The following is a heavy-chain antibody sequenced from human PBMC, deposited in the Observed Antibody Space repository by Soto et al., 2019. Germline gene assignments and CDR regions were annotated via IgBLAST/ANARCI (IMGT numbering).Heavy chain of an antibody. V-gene: IGHV4-34*01. J-gene: IGHJ4*02. CDR3: CISRYYFDY. D-gene: IGHD3-3*02. Sequence: QVQPQQWGAGLLKPSETLSLTCAVYGGSFSGYYWSWIRQPPGKGLEWIGEINHSGSTNYNPSLKSRVTMSVDTSKNQFSLKLTSVTAADTAVYYCCISRYYFDYWGQGTLVTVSS. CDR1: GGSFSGYY. CDR2: INHSGST.